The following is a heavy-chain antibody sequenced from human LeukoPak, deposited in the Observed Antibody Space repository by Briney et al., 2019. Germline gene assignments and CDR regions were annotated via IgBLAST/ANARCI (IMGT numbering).Heavy chain of an antibody. CDR2: ISGYNGNT. D-gene: IGHD5-18*01. J-gene: IGHJ6*02. V-gene: IGHV1-18*01. CDR1: GYTFTSYA. Sequence: ASVKVSCKASGYTFTSYAISWVRQAPGQGLEWMGWISGYNGNTKYAQKVQGRVTMTTDTSTSTAYMELRSLKSDDTAVYYCARGYSYGSDYYYGMDVWGQGTTVTVSS. CDR3: ARGYSYGSDYYYGMDV.